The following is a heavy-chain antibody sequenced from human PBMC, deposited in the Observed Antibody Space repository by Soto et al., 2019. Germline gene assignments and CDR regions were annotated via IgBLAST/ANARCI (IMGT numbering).Heavy chain of an antibody. Sequence: SVKVSCKTSGYTFSDYAVSCVRQAPGQGLEWMGGIIPIFGTANYAQKFQGRVTITADESTSTAYMELSSLRSEDTAVYYCARHCISTSCPDNFGMDVWGQGTTVT. CDR1: GYTFSDYA. CDR3: ARHCISTSCPDNFGMDV. D-gene: IGHD2-2*01. CDR2: IIPIFGTA. J-gene: IGHJ6*02. V-gene: IGHV1-69*13.